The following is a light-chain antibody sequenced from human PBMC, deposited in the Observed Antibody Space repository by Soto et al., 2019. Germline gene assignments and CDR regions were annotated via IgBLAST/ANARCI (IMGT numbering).Light chain of an antibody. CDR1: QDITSY. CDR2: DAS. V-gene: IGKV1-33*01. CDR3: QHCDYPPI. Sequence: DIQMTQSPSSLSASVGDRVTITCQASQDITSYLNWYQHKPVKAPKLLIYDASILEAGVPPRFSGSGSGTDFTLTISSLQPEDVATYYCQHCDYPPIFGPGTTVDFK. J-gene: IGKJ3*01.